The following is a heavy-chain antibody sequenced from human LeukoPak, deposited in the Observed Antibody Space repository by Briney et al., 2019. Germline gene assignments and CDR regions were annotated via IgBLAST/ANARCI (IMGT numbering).Heavy chain of an antibody. CDR1: GGSFSGYY. CDR2: INHSGST. Sequence: SETLSLTCAVYGGSFSGYYWSWIRQPPGKGLEWIGEINHSGSTNYNPSLKSRVTISVDTSKNQFSLKLSSVTAADTAVYYCARTLKYYYGSGSYYGFDYWGQETLVTVSS. V-gene: IGHV4-34*01. J-gene: IGHJ4*02. CDR3: ARTLKYYYGSGSYYGFDY. D-gene: IGHD3-10*01.